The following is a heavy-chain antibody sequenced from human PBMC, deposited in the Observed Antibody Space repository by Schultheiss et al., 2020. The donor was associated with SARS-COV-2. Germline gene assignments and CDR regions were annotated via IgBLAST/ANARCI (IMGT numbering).Heavy chain of an antibody. J-gene: IGHJ6*02. Sequence: GSLRLSCTVSGGSISSYYWSWIRQPPGKGLEWIGYIYYSGSTNYNPSLKSRVTISVDTSKNQFSLKLSSVTAADTAVYYCARALGRFGEYSRGMDVWGQGTTVTVSS. D-gene: IGHD3-10*01. CDR2: IYYSGST. CDR1: GGSISSYY. V-gene: IGHV4-59*01. CDR3: ARALGRFGEYSRGMDV.